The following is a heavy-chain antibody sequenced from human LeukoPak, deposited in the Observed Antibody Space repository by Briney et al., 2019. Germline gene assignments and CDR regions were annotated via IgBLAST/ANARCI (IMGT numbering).Heavy chain of an antibody. Sequence: SETLSLTCTVSSGSITNYYWSWIRQPPGKGLEWIGYIYYSGSTNYNPSLKSRVTISVDTSKNQFSLKLSSVTAADTAVYYCARGRYYYDSSASSGLFDYWGQGTLVTVSS. CDR1: SGSITNYY. J-gene: IGHJ4*02. CDR2: IYYSGST. D-gene: IGHD3-22*01. V-gene: IGHV4-59*01. CDR3: ARGRYYYDSSASSGLFDY.